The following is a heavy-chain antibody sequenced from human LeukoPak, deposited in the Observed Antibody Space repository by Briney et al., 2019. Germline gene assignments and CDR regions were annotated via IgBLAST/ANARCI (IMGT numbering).Heavy chain of an antibody. Sequence: GGSLRLSCAASGFTFSSYNMNRARQAPGKGLEWVSYISSSHNTIYYADSVKGRFTISRDNAKNSLYLQMNSLRDEDTAVYYCARDVGIMVVTRWCFDLWGRGTVVTVSS. CDR3: ARDVGIMVVTRWCFDL. J-gene: IGHJ2*01. D-gene: IGHD2-21*02. CDR2: ISSSHNTI. CDR1: GFTFSSYN. V-gene: IGHV3-48*02.